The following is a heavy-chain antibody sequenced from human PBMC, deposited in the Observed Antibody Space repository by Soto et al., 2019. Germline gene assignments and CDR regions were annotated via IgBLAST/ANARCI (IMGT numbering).Heavy chain of an antibody. J-gene: IGHJ4*02. CDR1: GDSMSCYH. Sequence: SETLSLTCTVSGDSMSCYHWTWIRQPPGKGLEWIAYIYYSGNINYNPSLKSRVTMLLDTSRNQFSLKLTSVSAADTSVYFCARLYCSGGSCERRGYFDYWGQGALVTVSS. V-gene: IGHV4-59*01. CDR3: ARLYCSGGSCERRGYFDY. D-gene: IGHD2-15*01. CDR2: IYYSGNI.